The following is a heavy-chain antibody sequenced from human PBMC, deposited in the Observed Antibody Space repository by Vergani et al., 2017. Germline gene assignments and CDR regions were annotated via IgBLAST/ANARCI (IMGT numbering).Heavy chain of an antibody. CDR2: IYPGDSDT. V-gene: IGHV5-51*01. CDR1: GYIFTSYW. D-gene: IGHD6-19*01. J-gene: IGHJ4*02. CDR3: ARHLRHSSGWSALDY. Sequence: EVQLVPSGAEVKKPGASLKISCKGSGYIFTSYWIGWVRQMPGKGLEWMGIIYPGDSDTRYSPSFQGQVTISADKSISTAYLQWSSLKASDTAMYYCARHLRHSSGWSALDYWGQGTLVSVSS.